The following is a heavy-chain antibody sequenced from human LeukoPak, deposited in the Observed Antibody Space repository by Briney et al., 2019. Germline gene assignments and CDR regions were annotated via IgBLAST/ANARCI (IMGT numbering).Heavy chain of an antibody. Sequence: GGSLRLSCAASGFTFSSYAMSWVRQAPGKGLEWVSAISGSGGSTYYADSVKGRFTISRDNSKNTLYLQMNSLRAEDTAVYYCATSRSSTYYYYGMDVWGQGTTVTVSS. CDR1: GFTFSSYA. CDR3: ATSRSSTYYYYGMDV. V-gene: IGHV3-23*01. CDR2: ISGSGGST. J-gene: IGHJ6*02. D-gene: IGHD2-2*01.